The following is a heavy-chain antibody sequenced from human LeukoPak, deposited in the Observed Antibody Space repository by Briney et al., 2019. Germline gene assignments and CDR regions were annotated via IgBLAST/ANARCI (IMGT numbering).Heavy chain of an antibody. V-gene: IGHV1-8*01. CDR3: ARGGRVRDRYYYYYYGMDV. CDR1: GYTFTSYD. Sequence: GASVKVSCKASGYTFTSYDINWVRQATGQGLEWMGWMNPNSGNTGYAQKFQGRVTMTRNTSISTAYMELSSLRSEDTAVYYYARGGRVRDRYYYYYYGMDVWGQGTTVTVSS. D-gene: IGHD3-10*01. J-gene: IGHJ6*02. CDR2: MNPNSGNT.